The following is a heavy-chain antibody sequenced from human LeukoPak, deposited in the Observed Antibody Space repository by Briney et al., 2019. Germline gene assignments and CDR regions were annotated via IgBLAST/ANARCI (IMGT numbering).Heavy chain of an antibody. Sequence: GGSLRLSCTASGFTFSSYAMNWVRQAPGKGLEWVSGIGAGGTFTYYADSVRGRFTISRDNAKNSLYLQMNSLRAEDTAVYYCARGPPVDYWGQGTLVSVSS. CDR1: GFTFSSYA. J-gene: IGHJ4*02. CDR3: ARGPPVDY. CDR2: IGAGGTFT. V-gene: IGHV3-21*01.